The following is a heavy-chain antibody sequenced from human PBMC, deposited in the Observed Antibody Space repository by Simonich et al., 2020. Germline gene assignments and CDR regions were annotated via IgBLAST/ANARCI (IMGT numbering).Heavy chain of an antibody. CDR3: ARASRGTWWYYYFDY. D-gene: IGHD2-15*01. CDR1: GYTFTSYG. CDR2: LSAYNGNT. Sequence: QVQLVQAGAEVKKPGASVKVPCKASGYTFTSYGISWERQAPGQGLEWMGWLSAYNGNTNNAQKLQGRVTMTTDTSTSTAYMELRSLRSDDTAVYYCARASRGTWWYYYFDYWGQGTLVTVSS. V-gene: IGHV1-18*01. J-gene: IGHJ4*02.